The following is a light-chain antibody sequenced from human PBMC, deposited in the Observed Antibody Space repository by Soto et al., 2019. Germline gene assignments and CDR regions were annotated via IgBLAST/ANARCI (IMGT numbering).Light chain of an antibody. CDR3: QQTRAYPST. CDR2: GAS. V-gene: IGKV1-9*01. Sequence: IQLTQSPSSLSASVGDSVTLTCRASQDITSYLAWYQQKPGKAPNLLIYGASTLQSGVPSRFSGSGSGTDFTLTISSLQAEDFASYYCQQTRAYPSTFGGGTKVDIK. CDR1: QDITSY. J-gene: IGKJ4*02.